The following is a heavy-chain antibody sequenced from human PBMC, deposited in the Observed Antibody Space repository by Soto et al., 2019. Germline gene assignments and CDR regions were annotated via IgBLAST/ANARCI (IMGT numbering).Heavy chain of an antibody. CDR3: RTQWLD. Sequence: GGSLRRSCAASGFNFSDAWMSWVRQAPGKGLAWVCLIKKKTDGGTTDYAAPVKGRFTISRDDSKNTVYLQMSSLKTEDTAVYYCRTQWLDWGQGTLVTVSS. CDR1: GFNFSDAW. D-gene: IGHD6-19*01. CDR2: IKKKTDGGTT. V-gene: IGHV3-15*01. J-gene: IGHJ4*02.